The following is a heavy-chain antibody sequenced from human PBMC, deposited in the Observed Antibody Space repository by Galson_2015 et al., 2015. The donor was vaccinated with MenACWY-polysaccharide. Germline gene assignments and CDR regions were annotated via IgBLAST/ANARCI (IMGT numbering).Heavy chain of an antibody. CDR2: ISYDGSNK. J-gene: IGHJ4*02. V-gene: IGHV3-30*18. D-gene: IGHD3-10*01. Sequence: SLRLSCAASGFTFSSYGMHWVRQAPGKGLEWVAGISYDGSNKYYADTVKGRFTISRDNSKNTLYLQMNSLRAEDTAVYYCAKDGWPSSGYFDYWGQGTLVTVSS. CDR1: GFTFSSYG. CDR3: AKDGWPSSGYFDY.